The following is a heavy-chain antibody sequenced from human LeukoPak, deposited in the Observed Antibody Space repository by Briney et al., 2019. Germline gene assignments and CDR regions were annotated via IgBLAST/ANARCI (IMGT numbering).Heavy chain of an antibody. V-gene: IGHV3-7*03. D-gene: IGHD3-16*01. Sequence: HPGGSLRLSCAASGFTFSSYWMNWARQAPGKGLEWVASINHNGNVNYYVDPVKGRFTISRDNAKNSLYLQMSNLRAEDTAGYFFARGGGLDVWGQGATVTVSS. J-gene: IGHJ6*02. CDR2: INHNGNVN. CDR1: GFTFSSYW. CDR3: ARGGGLDV.